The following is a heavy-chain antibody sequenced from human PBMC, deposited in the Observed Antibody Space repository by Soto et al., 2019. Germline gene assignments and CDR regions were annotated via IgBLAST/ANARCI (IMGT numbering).Heavy chain of an antibody. CDR1: GFTFTSSA. Sequence: GASVKVSCKASGFTFTSSAVQWVRQARRQRLEWIGWIVVGSGNTNYAQKFQERVTITRDMSTSTAYMELSSLRSEDTAVYYCAAGEATVTTLYYYYGMDVWGQGTTVTVSS. J-gene: IGHJ6*02. CDR3: AAGEATVTTLYYYYGMDV. CDR2: IVVGSGNT. V-gene: IGHV1-58*01. D-gene: IGHD4-17*01.